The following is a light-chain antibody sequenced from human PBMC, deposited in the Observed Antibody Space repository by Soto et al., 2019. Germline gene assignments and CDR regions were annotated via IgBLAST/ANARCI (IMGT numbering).Light chain of an antibody. CDR1: SSAVAGYNY. J-gene: IGLJ2*01. CDR2: EVN. CDR3: SSYTGSNDVV. V-gene: IGLV2-8*01. Sequence: QSALTQPPSASGSPGQSVTISCTGNSSAVAGYNYVSWYQQHPGKAPKLMIYEVNKRPSGVPDRFSGSKSGTTASLTVSGLQAEDEADYYCSSYTGSNDVVFGGGTKLTVL.